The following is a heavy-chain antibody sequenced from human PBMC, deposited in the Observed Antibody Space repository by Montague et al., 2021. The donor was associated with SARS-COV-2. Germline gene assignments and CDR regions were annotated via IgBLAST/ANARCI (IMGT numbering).Heavy chain of an antibody. CDR1: GGSISSFY. CDR2: IFDSGST. CDR3: ARHYSATLPAGY. D-gene: IGHD2-15*01. V-gene: IGHV4-59*08. Sequence: SETLSLTCTVYGGSISSFYWSWFRQPPGKGLEWIGCIFDSGSTNYNPSLTSRVTMSVDTSKNQFSLKVNSVTAADTAVYYCARHYSATLPAGYWGQGTTVTVSS. J-gene: IGHJ4*02.